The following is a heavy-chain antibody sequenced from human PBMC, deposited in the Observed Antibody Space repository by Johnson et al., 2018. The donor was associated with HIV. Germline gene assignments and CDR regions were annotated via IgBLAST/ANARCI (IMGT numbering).Heavy chain of an antibody. V-gene: IGHV3-15*01. CDR1: GFTFSNAW. CDR2: IKSKTDGGTT. J-gene: IGHJ3*02. Sequence: VQLVESGGGLIQPGGSLRLSCAASGFTFSNAWMSWVRQAPGKGLEWVGRIKSKTDGGTTDYAAPVNCRFTISRDDSKDTLYLQINSRKTEDTAVYYCTSEGAFYDAFDIWGQGAMVTVSS. D-gene: IGHD3-16*01. CDR3: TSEGAFYDAFDI.